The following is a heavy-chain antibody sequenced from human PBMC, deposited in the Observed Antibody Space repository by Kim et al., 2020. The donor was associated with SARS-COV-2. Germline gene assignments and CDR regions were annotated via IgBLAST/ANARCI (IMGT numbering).Heavy chain of an antibody. CDR1: GFTFSSYS. CDR2: ISSSSSYI. J-gene: IGHJ4*02. D-gene: IGHD3-22*01. V-gene: IGHV3-21*01. Sequence: GGSLRLSCAASGFTFSSYSMNWVRQAPGKGLEWVSSISSSSSYIYYADSVKGRFTISRDNAKNSLYLQMNSLRAEDTAVYYCARDPNYRPFQYYYDSSGYVGYFDYWGQGTLVTVSS. CDR3: ARDPNYRPFQYYYDSSGYVGYFDY.